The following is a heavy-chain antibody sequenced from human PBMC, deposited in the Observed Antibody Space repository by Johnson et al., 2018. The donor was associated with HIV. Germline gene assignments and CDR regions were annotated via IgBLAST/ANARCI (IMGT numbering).Heavy chain of an antibody. CDR3: ARKGDAFDI. J-gene: IGHJ3*02. V-gene: IGHV3-7*03. CDR2: INQDGSET. Sequence: VQLVESGGGLVQPGGSLRLSCVGSGYTFSHYWMSWVRQAPGNGLEWVANINQDGSETYCLDAVKDRFTISRDNAKKFLYLQMTSLRAEDTAIYYCARKGDAFDIWGQGTLATVSS. CDR1: GYTFSHYW.